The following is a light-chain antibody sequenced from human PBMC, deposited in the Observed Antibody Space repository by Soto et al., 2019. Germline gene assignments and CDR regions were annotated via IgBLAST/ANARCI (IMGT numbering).Light chain of an antibody. CDR3: HQRKSWPRT. CDR1: QSVSSN. J-gene: IGKJ1*01. Sequence: EIVMTQSPATLALCPGERATLSCTASQSVSSNYLAWYQRKPGQAPRLLIHGASTRATGIPARFSGSGSGTEFTLTISSLQSEDFAVYYCHQRKSWPRTFGQGTKVDI. V-gene: IGKV3-15*01. CDR2: GAS.